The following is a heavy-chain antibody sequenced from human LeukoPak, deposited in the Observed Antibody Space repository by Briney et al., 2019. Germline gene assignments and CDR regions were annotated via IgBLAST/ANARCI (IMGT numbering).Heavy chain of an antibody. Sequence: GGSLRLSCVASGFPFSSYGMHWVRQAPGKGLEWVARLVYDARSDYANSVKGRFSISRDDSKNTLFLDMSNLRVEDTALYYCARDLSAAFDFWGQGVLVTVSS. CDR2: LVYDARS. J-gene: IGHJ4*02. CDR3: ARDLSAAFDF. D-gene: IGHD6-19*01. V-gene: IGHV3-33*01. CDR1: GFPFSSYG.